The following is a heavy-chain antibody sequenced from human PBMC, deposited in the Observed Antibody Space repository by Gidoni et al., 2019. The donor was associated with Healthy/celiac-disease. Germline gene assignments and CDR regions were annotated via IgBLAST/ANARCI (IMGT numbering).Heavy chain of an antibody. CDR3: ASTIAAAARYYYYYGMDV. J-gene: IGHJ6*02. V-gene: IGHV1-69*06. D-gene: IGHD6-13*01. CDR1: GGTFSSYA. Sequence: QVQLVQSGAEVKKPGSSVKVSCKASGGTFSSYAISWVRQAPGQGLEWMGGIIPIFGTANYAQKFQGRVTITADKSTSTAYMELSSLRSEDTAVYYCASTIAAAARYYYYYGMDVWGQGTTVTVSS. CDR2: IIPIFGTA.